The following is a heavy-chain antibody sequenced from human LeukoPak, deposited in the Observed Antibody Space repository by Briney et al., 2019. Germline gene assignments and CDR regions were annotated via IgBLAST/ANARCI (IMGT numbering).Heavy chain of an antibody. CDR3: ARGVATIPSDAFDI. CDR2: IYSGGST. D-gene: IGHD5-12*01. V-gene: IGHV3-53*01. CDR1: GFTFSSSD. J-gene: IGHJ3*02. Sequence: GGSLRLSCSASGFTFSSSDMAWVRQAPGKGLEWVSVIYSGGSTYYADSVKGRFTISRDNSKNTLYLQMNSLRAEDTAVYYCARGVATIPSDAFDIWGQGTMVTVSS.